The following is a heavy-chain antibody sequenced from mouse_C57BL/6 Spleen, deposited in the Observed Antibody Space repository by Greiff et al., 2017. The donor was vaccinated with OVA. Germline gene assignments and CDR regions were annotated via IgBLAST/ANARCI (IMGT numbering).Heavy chain of an antibody. CDR1: GYTFTSYG. Sequence: VQLQQSGAELARPGASVKLSCKASGYTFTSYGISWVKQRTGQGLEWIGEIYPRSGNTYYNEKFKGKATLTADKSSSTAYMELRSLTSEDSAVYFCARVAGTVLAWFAYWGQGTLVTVSA. D-gene: IGHD1-1*01. CDR2: IYPRSGNT. J-gene: IGHJ3*01. V-gene: IGHV1-81*01. CDR3: ARVAGTVLAWFAY.